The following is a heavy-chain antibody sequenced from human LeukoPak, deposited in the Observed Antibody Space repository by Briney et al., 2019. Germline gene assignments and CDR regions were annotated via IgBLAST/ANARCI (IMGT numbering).Heavy chain of an antibody. CDR2: LYDSGRT. J-gene: IGHJ4*02. CDR3: ATIKRGDIYGYFDF. V-gene: IGHV4-59*11. Sequence: SQTLSLTCTVSGGSISSHYWSWLWQPPGKGLEWIAYLYDSGRTKDNPSLKGRVTLSADTSNNQHSLRLRSVTAADTAVYSCATIKRGDIYGYFDFWGQGILVTVSS. D-gene: IGHD5-18*01. CDR1: GGSISSHY.